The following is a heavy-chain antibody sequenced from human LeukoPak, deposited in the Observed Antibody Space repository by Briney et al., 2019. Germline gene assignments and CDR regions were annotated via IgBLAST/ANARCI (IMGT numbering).Heavy chain of an antibody. CDR2: ISGSDDNT. CDR1: GFTFSSYA. J-gene: IGHJ4*02. V-gene: IGHV3-23*01. D-gene: IGHD5-12*01. Sequence: PGGSLRLSCAASGFTFSSYAMSWVRQALGKGLEWVSAISGSDDNTYYADSVKGRFTISRDNSKNTLYLQMNSLRAEDTAVYYCAKPRIVATYEFDYWGQGTLVTVSS. CDR3: AKPRIVATYEFDY.